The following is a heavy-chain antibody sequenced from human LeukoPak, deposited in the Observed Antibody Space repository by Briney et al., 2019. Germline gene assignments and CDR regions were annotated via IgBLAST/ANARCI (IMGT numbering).Heavy chain of an antibody. CDR2: INSDGSST. CDR1: GFTFSSYW. V-gene: IGHV3-74*01. D-gene: IGHD6-13*01. Sequence: GGSLRLSRAASGFTFSSYWMHWVRQAPGKGLVWVSRINSDGSSTSYADSVKGRFTISRDNAKNTLYLQMNSLRAEDTAVYYCARGSLAYYFDYWGQGTLVTVSS. CDR3: ARGSLAYYFDY. J-gene: IGHJ4*02.